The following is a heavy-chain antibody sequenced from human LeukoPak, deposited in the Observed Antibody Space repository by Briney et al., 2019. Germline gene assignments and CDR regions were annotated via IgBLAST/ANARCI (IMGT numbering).Heavy chain of an antibody. D-gene: IGHD4-17*01. V-gene: IGHV3-7*01. Sequence: GGSLRLSCAASGFTFSSYWMSWVRQAPGKGLEWVANIKQDGSEKYYVDSVKGRFTISRDNAKNSLYLQMNSLRAEDTAVYYCVRQDYGDYRWGAFDIWGQGTMVAVSS. CDR3: VRQDYGDYRWGAFDI. CDR1: GFTFSSYW. J-gene: IGHJ3*02. CDR2: IKQDGSEK.